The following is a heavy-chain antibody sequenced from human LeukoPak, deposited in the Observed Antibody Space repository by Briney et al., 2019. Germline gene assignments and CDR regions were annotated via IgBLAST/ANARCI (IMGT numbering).Heavy chain of an antibody. Sequence: GGSLRLSCAASGFTFSSYAMSWVRQAPGKGLEWVSAISGSGGSTYYADSVKGRFTISRDNSKNTLYLQMNSLRAEDTAVYYCAKGLSRDYYDSSGFDYWGQGTLVTVSS. CDR1: GFTFSSYA. D-gene: IGHD3-22*01. J-gene: IGHJ4*02. V-gene: IGHV3-23*01. CDR3: AKGLSRDYYDSSGFDY. CDR2: ISGSGGST.